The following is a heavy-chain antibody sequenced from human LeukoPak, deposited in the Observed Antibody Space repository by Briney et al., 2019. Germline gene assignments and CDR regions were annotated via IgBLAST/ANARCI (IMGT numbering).Heavy chain of an antibody. V-gene: IGHV4-4*09. CDR3: ARGLRDEERHYGYYYMDV. CDR2: FYTSANT. D-gene: IGHD3-22*01. Sequence: SETLSLTRTVSGDSVSGYYGSWIRQPPGKGLEWIGYFYTSANTNYNPSLKSRVTMSVDTSKNQFSLKLSSVTAADTAVYYCARGLRDEERHYGYYYMDVWGKGTTVTVSS. J-gene: IGHJ6*03. CDR1: GDSVSGYY.